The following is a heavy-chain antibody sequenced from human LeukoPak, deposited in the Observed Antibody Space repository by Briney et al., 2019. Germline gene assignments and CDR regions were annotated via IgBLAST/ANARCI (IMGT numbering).Heavy chain of an antibody. CDR2: ISAYNGNT. Sequence: ASVKVSCKASGGTFSSYAISWVRQAPGQGLEWMGWISAYNGNTNYAQKLQGRVTMTTDTSTSTAYMELRSLRPDDTAAYYCARVEYDILTGYYSYFDYWGQGTLVTVSS. CDR1: GGTFSSYA. CDR3: ARVEYDILTGYYSYFDY. D-gene: IGHD3-9*01. V-gene: IGHV1-18*01. J-gene: IGHJ4*02.